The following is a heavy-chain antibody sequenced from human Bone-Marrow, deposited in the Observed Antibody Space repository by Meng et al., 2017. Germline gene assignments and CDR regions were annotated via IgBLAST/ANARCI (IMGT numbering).Heavy chain of an antibody. J-gene: IGHJ4*02. D-gene: IGHD3-22*01. CDR2: IIPIFGTA. Sequence: SVKVSCKASGGTFSSYAISWVRQAPGQGLEWMGGIIPIFGTANYAQKFQGRVTITADESTSTAYMELSSLRSEDTAVYYCARGHRAVITLEDWGQGTLVTVSS. CDR1: GGTFSSYA. CDR3: ARGHRAVITLED. V-gene: IGHV1-69*13.